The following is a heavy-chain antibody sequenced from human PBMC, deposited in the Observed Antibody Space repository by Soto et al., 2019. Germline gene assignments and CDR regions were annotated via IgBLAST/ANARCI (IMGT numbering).Heavy chain of an antibody. CDR3: VKAGDTAAILPYFDH. CDR2: ISWHSGNI. D-gene: IGHD5-18*01. Sequence: GGSLRLSCAASGFTFDDYAMHWVRQAPGKGLEWVSVISWHSGNIAYAAAVKGRFTISRDNAKNSLYLQMNSLRVDHTAVYYSVKAGDTAAILPYFDHWGQGTLVTVSS. V-gene: IGHV3-9*01. CDR1: GFTFDDYA. J-gene: IGHJ4*02.